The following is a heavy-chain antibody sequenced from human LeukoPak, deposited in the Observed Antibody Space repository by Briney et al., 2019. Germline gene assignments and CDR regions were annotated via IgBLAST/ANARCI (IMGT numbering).Heavy chain of an antibody. CDR3: ARVAGAEGAFDI. CDR1: GGTFSSYA. J-gene: IGHJ3*02. D-gene: IGHD2-15*01. V-gene: IGHV1-69*05. CDR2: IIPIFGTA. Sequence: ASVKVSCKASGGTFSSYAISWMRQAPGQGLEWMGRIIPIFGTANYAQKFQGRVTITTDESTSTAYMELSSLRSEDTAVYYCARVAGAEGAFDIWGQGTMVTVSS.